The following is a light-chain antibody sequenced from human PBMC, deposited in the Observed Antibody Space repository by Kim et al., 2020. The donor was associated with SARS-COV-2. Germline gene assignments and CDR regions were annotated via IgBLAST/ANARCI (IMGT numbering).Light chain of an antibody. V-gene: IGKV1-33*01. CDR3: LQYDSDHS. CDR1: QDIRDQ. CDR2: DAV. Sequence: DIQLTQSPSTLSASIGDRVTITCRASQDIRDQLAWFQHRPGQAPTVLIYDAVTLQQGVPSRFSGSGSGTDFTFTISRLQPEDFATYYCLQYDSDHSFGQGTKLEIK. J-gene: IGKJ2*03.